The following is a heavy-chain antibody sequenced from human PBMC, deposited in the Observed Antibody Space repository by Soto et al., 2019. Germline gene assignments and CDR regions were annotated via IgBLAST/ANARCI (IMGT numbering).Heavy chain of an antibody. CDR2: INSDGSST. D-gene: IGHD2-2*01. CDR3: ARASEGMPYAY. Sequence: GGSLRLSCAASGFTFSSYWMHWVRQAPGKGLVWVSRINSDGSSTSYADSVKGRFTISRDNAKNTLYLQMNRLRAEDTAVYFCARASEGMPYAYWGQGTLVTVSS. CDR1: GFTFSSYW. V-gene: IGHV3-74*01. J-gene: IGHJ4*02.